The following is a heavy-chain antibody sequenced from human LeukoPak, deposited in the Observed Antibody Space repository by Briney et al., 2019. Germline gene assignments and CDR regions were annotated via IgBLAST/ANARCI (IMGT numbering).Heavy chain of an antibody. CDR2: SSASNGNT. D-gene: IGHD3-9*01. CDR3: ARVNSPYYNILTGYFY. J-gene: IGHJ4*02. CDR1: GYTFTSFG. Sequence: GASVKVSCKASGYTFTSFGITWVRQAPGQGLEWVGWSSASNGNTKYAQKFQGRVAMTTDTSTSTAYMKLSSLRSDDTAVYYCARVNSPYYNILTGYFYWGQGTLVTVSS. V-gene: IGHV1-18*01.